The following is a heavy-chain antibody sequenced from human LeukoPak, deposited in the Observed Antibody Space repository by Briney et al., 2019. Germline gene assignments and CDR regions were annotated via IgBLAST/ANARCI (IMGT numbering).Heavy chain of an antibody. Sequence: GGSLRLSCSAAGLSVSSYGMGWARHAPGGWREWGSSIIVGGGSTYYAASVEGRFTISRDNSKKTLYLQKNSLRDQDTAVYYCAKHTGDSSGWYAGYFDYWRQGPLVTV. J-gene: IGHJ4*02. CDR1: GLSVSSYG. CDR3: AKHTGDSSGWYAGYFDY. D-gene: IGHD6-19*01. CDR2: IIVGGGST. V-gene: IGHV3-23*01.